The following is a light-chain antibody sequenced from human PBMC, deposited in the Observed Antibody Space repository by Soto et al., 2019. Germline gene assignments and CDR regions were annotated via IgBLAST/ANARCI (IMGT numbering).Light chain of an antibody. V-gene: IGKV1-39*01. Sequence: DIQMTQSPSSLSASVGDRVTITCRASQSISFYLNWYQQTPGKAPKLLIYTASSVQSGVPSRFSGSGSGTEFTLTISNLQPEDFATYHCQQSYSTPRTFGQGTRLEIK. CDR1: QSISFY. CDR2: TAS. CDR3: QQSYSTPRT. J-gene: IGKJ2*01.